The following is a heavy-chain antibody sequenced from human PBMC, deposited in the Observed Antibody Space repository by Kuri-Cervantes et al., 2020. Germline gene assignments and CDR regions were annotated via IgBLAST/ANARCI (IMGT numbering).Heavy chain of an antibody. CDR1: GFTFSSYE. J-gene: IGHJ4*02. V-gene: IGHV3-48*03. CDR2: ISSSGSTI. CDR3: ASPGGDEGSFDY. Sequence: GGSLRLSCAASGFTFSSYEMNWVRQAPGKGLEWVSYISSSGSTIYYADSVKGRFTISRDNAKNSLYLQMNSLRAEDTAVYYCASPGGDEGSFDYWGQGTLVTVSS. D-gene: IGHD3-16*01.